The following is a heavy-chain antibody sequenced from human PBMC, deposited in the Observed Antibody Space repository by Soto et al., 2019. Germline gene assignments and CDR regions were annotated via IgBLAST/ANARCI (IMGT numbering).Heavy chain of an antibody. CDR2: ISAYNGNT. J-gene: IGHJ4*02. Sequence: ASVKVSCKASGYTFTSYGISWVRQAPGQGLEWMGWISAYNGNTNYAQKFQGRVTMTTDTSTSTAYMELSSLRSDDTAVYYCAREQQLVLSPHFDYWGQGTLVTVSS. CDR1: GYTFTSYG. CDR3: AREQQLVLSPHFDY. V-gene: IGHV1-18*01. D-gene: IGHD6-13*01.